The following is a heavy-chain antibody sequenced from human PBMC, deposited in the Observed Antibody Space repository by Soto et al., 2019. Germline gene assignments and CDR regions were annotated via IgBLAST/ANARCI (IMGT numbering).Heavy chain of an antibody. J-gene: IGHJ4*02. Sequence: PSETLSLTCTVSGGSMGGYYWDWIRQSPGKGLEWIGNIYYSGFTLYNPSLKSRITINPDTSKNQFSLQLNSVTPEDTAVYYCARGDQGFDYWGQGTLVTVSS. CDR1: GGSMGGYY. CDR2: IYYSGFT. V-gene: IGHV4-59*04. CDR3: ARGDQGFDY. D-gene: IGHD3-16*01.